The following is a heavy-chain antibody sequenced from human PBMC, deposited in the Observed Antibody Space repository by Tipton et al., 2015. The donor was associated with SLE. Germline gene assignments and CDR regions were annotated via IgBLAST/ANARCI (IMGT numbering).Heavy chain of an antibody. Sequence: TLSLTCTVSGGSISRGGYFWTWIRQHPGMGLEWIGEINHSGSTNYNPSLKSRVTISVDTSKNQFSLKLSSVTAADTAVYYCARVRYSTTWYDYWGQGTLVTVSS. J-gene: IGHJ4*02. CDR1: GGSISRGGYF. V-gene: IGHV4-31*03. CDR3: ARVRYSTTWYDY. D-gene: IGHD6-13*01. CDR2: INHSGST.